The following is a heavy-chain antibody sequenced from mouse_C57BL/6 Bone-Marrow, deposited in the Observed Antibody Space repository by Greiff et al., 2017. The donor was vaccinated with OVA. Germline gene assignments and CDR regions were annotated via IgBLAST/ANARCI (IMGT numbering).Heavy chain of an antibody. D-gene: IGHD6-2*01. J-gene: IGHJ1*03. CDR2: IWRGGST. Sequence: QVQLKESGPGLVQPSQSLSITCTVSGFSLTSYGVHWVRQSPGKGLEWLGVIWRGGSTDYNAAFMSRLSITKDNSKSQVFFKMNSLQADDTAIYYCAKNSLRAYTKGYFDVWGTGTTVTVSS. CDR1: GFSLTSYG. V-gene: IGHV2-5*01. CDR3: AKNSLRAYTKGYFDV.